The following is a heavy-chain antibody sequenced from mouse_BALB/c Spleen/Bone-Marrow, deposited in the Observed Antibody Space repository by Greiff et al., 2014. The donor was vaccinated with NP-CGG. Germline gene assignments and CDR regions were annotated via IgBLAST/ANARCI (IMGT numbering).Heavy chain of an antibody. J-gene: IGHJ1*01. D-gene: IGHD2-3*01. Sequence: LVESGAELARPGASVKMSCKASGYTFTSYTMHWIKQRPGQGLEWIGYIDPSSGYSNYNQKFKDKATLTADISSSKAYMQLSRLTSEDSAVYYCAPYDGYYNWYFHVWGAGTTVPVPS. CDR3: APYDGYYNWYFHV. CDR1: GYTFTSYT. CDR2: IDPSSGYS. V-gene: IGHV1-4*01.